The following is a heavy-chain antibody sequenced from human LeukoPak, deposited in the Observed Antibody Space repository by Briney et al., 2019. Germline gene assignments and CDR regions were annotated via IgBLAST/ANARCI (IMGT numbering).Heavy chain of an antibody. CDR1: GGSISSGGYY. D-gene: IGHD1-26*01. Sequence: SQTLSLTCTVSGGSISSGGYYWSWIRQHPGKGLEWIGYIYYSGSTYYNPSLKSRVTISVDTSKNQFSLKLSSVTAADTAVYYCASNRPGLRSGSDPGRGGDEIRFDYWGQGTLVTVSS. V-gene: IGHV4-31*03. J-gene: IGHJ4*02. CDR2: IYYSGST. CDR3: ASNRPGLRSGSDPGRGGDEIRFDY.